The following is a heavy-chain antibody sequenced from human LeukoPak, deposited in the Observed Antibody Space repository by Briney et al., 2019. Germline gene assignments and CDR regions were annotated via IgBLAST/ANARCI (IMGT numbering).Heavy chain of an antibody. D-gene: IGHD6-6*01. CDR3: ANRRAYLDY. Sequence: GGSLRLSCAPSGFTFSIYAMSWVRHSPGKGLEWVSAINGSGGTTYYADSVKGRFNISRDNPKNTLYLQMNSLRAEDTAVFYWANRRAYLDYWGQGTLVTVSS. V-gene: IGHV3-23*01. J-gene: IGHJ4*02. CDR2: INGSGGTT. CDR1: GFTFSIYA.